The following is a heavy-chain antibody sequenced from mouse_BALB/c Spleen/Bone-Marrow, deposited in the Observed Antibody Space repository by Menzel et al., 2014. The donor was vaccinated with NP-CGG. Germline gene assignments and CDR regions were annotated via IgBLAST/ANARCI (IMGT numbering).Heavy chain of an antibody. Sequence: EVKVVESGGGLVQPGGSRKLSCAASGFTFSSFGMHWVRQAPEKGLEWVAYISSGSSTTYYADTVKGRFTISRDNPKNTLFLQMTSLRSEDTAMYYCARSPYDYAAMDYWGQGTSVTVSS. D-gene: IGHD2-4*01. V-gene: IGHV5-17*02. J-gene: IGHJ4*01. CDR2: ISSGSSTT. CDR1: GFTFSSFG. CDR3: ARSPYDYAAMDY.